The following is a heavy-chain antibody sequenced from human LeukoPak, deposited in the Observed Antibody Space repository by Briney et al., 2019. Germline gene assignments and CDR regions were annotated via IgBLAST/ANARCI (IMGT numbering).Heavy chain of an antibody. Sequence: PGGSLRLSCAASGFTSSSYAMCWVRQAPGKGLEWVSAISGSGGSTYYADSVKGRFTISRDNSKNTLYLQMNSLRAEGTAVYYCAATRGSYNWNYWGQGTLVTVSS. J-gene: IGHJ4*02. CDR2: ISGSGGST. CDR1: GFTSSSYA. V-gene: IGHV3-23*01. CDR3: AATRGSYNWNY. D-gene: IGHD1-20*01.